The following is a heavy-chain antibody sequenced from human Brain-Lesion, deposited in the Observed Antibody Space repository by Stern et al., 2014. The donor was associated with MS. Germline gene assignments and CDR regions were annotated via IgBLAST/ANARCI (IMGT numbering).Heavy chain of an antibody. CDR2: FDSEDGET. D-gene: IGHD1-26*01. J-gene: IGHJ4*02. CDR3: ATLSPGAGGNYYRHFDY. CDR1: GYTLTELS. Sequence: VQLVESGAEVKKPGASVKVSCKVSGYTLTELSMNWVRQAPRKGLEWMGGFDSEDGETIYAQKFQGRVTMTEDTSTDTAYMELSSLRSEDTAVYYCATLSPGAGGNYYRHFDYWGQGTLVTVSS. V-gene: IGHV1-24*01.